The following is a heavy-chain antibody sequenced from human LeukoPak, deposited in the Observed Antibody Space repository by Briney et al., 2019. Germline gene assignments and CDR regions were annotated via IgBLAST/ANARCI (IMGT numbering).Heavy chain of an antibody. Sequence: GGSLRLSCAASGFTFDDYAMHWVRQAPGKGLEYVSAISSNGGSTYYANSVKGRFTISRDNSKNTLYVQMGSLRAEDMAVYYCAREGLGCRSTSCLFDYWGQGTLVTVSS. CDR1: GFTFDDYA. CDR2: ISSNGGST. V-gene: IGHV3-64*01. D-gene: IGHD2-2*01. CDR3: AREGLGCRSTSCLFDY. J-gene: IGHJ4*02.